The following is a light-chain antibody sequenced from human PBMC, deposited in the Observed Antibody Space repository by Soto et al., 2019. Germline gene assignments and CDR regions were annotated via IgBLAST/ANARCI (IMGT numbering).Light chain of an antibody. Sequence: QCALTQPASVSGSPGQSITISCTGTSNDVGGYNYVSWYQQHPGKAPKLMIYDVSNRPSGVSNRFSGSKSGNTASLTISGLQAEDEADYYCSSYTSSSTLLYVFGTGTKVTAL. CDR2: DVS. J-gene: IGLJ1*01. CDR3: SSYTSSSTLLYV. CDR1: SNDVGGYNY. V-gene: IGLV2-14*01.